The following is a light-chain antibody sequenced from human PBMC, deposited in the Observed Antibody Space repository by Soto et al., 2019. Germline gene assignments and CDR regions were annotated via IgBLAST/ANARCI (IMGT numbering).Light chain of an antibody. CDR3: GAWDHILNVGV. Sequence: QSVLKQPPSVSAAPGQKVIISCSGSSSNIGSNYVSWYQQLPGTAPKLLIYDKNERPSGIPDRFSASKSGTSATLGITGLQTGDEADYYCGAWDHILNVGVFGGGTKLTVL. CDR1: SSNIGSNY. V-gene: IGLV1-51*01. J-gene: IGLJ3*02. CDR2: DKN.